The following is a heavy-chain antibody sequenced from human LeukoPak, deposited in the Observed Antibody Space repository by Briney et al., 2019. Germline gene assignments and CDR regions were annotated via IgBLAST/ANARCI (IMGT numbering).Heavy chain of an antibody. CDR1: GYSLTSYW. D-gene: IGHD3-9*01. Sequence: GESLKISCKGSGYSLTSYWIGWVRQMPGKGLEWMGIIYPGDSDTRYSPSFQGQVTISADKSISTAYLQWSSLKASDTAMYYCARLGLYYDILTGQYYFDYWGQGTLVTVSS. V-gene: IGHV5-51*01. J-gene: IGHJ4*02. CDR3: ARLGLYYDILTGQYYFDY. CDR2: IYPGDSDT.